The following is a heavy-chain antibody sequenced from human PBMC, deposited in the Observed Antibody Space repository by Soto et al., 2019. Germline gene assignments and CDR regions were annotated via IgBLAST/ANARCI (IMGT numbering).Heavy chain of an antibody. J-gene: IGHJ4*02. CDR2: FIAMLGTP. V-gene: IGHV1-69*13. D-gene: IGHD5-18*01. Sequence: SVKVSCKASGGTFGSQGIAWVRQAPGQGLEWMGGFIAMLGTPTYAKKAQGRATISADESLTSSYLELRSLRSEDTGVYFCARGAMANFDYWGQGTVVTVPS. CDR3: ARGAMANFDY. CDR1: GGTFGSQG.